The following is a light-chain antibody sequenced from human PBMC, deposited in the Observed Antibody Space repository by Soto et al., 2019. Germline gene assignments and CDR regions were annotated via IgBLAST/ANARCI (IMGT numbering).Light chain of an antibody. Sequence: QSALTQPRSVSGSPGQSVTISCTGTSSDVGAFNYVSWYQQHPGKAPKLMIYDVSNRPSGVSNRFSGSKSGNTASLTISGLRAEDEADYYCNSYTSNNTYVFGTGTKVTVL. CDR2: DVS. CDR1: SSDVGAFNY. CDR3: NSYTSNNTYV. J-gene: IGLJ1*01. V-gene: IGLV2-14*03.